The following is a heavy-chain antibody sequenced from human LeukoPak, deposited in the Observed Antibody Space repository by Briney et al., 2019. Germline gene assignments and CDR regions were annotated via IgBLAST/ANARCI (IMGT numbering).Heavy chain of an antibody. CDR1: GFTFRSYW. CDR3: ARGTSAYSSDCYH. Sequence: GGSLRLSCAASGFTFRSYWMHWVRQAPGKGLVWVSRIDTDGSTTSYADSVRGRFTISRDNAKNTLYLQMNSLRAEDSAVYYCARGTSAYSSDCYHWGQGALVTVSS. CDR2: IDTDGSTT. V-gene: IGHV3-74*01. D-gene: IGHD6-19*01. J-gene: IGHJ5*02.